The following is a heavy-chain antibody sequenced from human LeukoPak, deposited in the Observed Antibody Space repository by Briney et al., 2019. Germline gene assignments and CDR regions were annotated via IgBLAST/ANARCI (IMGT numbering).Heavy chain of an antibody. Sequence: PSETLSLTCTVSGGSIRSSQLYWGWVRQPPGKGLEWIGIAYYSGTTFYNPSLKSRVSISVDTSANQFSLRLVSVAATDTAIYYCAQLERRTAFDIWGQGTLVTVSS. V-gene: IGHV4-39*01. CDR1: GGSIRSSQLY. D-gene: IGHD3-3*01. J-gene: IGHJ3*02. CDR3: AQLERRTAFDI. CDR2: AYYSGTT.